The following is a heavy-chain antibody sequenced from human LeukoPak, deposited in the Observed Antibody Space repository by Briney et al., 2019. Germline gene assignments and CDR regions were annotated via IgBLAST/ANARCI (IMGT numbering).Heavy chain of an antibody. CDR1: GFTFSSYS. D-gene: IGHD5-12*01. Sequence: PGESLRLSCAASGFTFSSYSMNWVRQAPGKGLEWVSYISSSSSTIYYADSVKGRFTISRDNAKNSLYLQMNSLRAEDTAVYYCARASESGYDPYCYYYYMDVWGKGTTVTVSS. CDR3: ARASESGYDPYCYYYYMDV. J-gene: IGHJ6*03. CDR2: ISSSSSTI. V-gene: IGHV3-48*01.